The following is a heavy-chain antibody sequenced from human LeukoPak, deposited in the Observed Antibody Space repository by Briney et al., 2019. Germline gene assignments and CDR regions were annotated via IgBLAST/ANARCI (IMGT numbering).Heavy chain of an antibody. Sequence: GGSLRLSCAASGSTFSSYAMHWVRQAPGKGLEWVAVISYDGSNKYYADSVKGRFTISRDNSKNTLYLQMNSLRAEDTAVYYCARDLYGGKLSRYFQHWGQGTLVTVSS. J-gene: IGHJ1*01. CDR2: ISYDGSNK. CDR1: GSTFSSYA. V-gene: IGHV3-30*04. CDR3: ARDLYGGKLSRYFQH. D-gene: IGHD4-23*01.